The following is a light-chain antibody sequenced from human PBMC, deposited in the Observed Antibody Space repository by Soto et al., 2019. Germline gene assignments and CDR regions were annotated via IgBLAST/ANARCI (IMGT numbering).Light chain of an antibody. CDR1: QSVSVH. CDR3: VQRTTWPWT. V-gene: IGKV3-11*01. CDR2: DAS. J-gene: IGKJ1*01. Sequence: EIVLTQSPGTLSLSPGERATLSCRASQSVSVHLAWYQQKPGQAPRLLIYDASNRATGVPARFSGSGSGTEFTLTISSLEPEDFAVYHCVQRTTWPWTCGQGSRVEVK.